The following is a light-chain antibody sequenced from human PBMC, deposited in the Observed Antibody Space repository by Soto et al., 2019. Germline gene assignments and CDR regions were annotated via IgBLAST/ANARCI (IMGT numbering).Light chain of an antibody. CDR2: GAS. V-gene: IGKV3-15*01. CDR3: QQYNNWPPIT. J-gene: IGKJ3*01. Sequence: EIVMTQSPATLSVSPGERATLSCRASQSVSINLAWYQQKPGQAPRLLIFGASTRATGIPARFSGSVSGTAFTLTISNLQSEDFAVYYCQQYNNWPPITFGPGTKVDIK. CDR1: QSVSIN.